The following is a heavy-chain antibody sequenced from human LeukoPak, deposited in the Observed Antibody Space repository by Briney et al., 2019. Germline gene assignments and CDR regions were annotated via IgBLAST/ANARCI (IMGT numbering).Heavy chain of an antibody. V-gene: IGHV3-7*03. D-gene: IGHD6-13*01. Sequence: GGSLRLSCAASGFTFSRYWMSWVRQAPGKGLEWVANIKQDGSEMHYVDSVKGRFTISRDNAKNSSYLQMNSLRAEDTAEYFCVRAIAAADSYWGQGTLVTVSS. CDR1: GFTFSRYW. CDR3: VRAIAAADSY. CDR2: IKQDGSEM. J-gene: IGHJ4*02.